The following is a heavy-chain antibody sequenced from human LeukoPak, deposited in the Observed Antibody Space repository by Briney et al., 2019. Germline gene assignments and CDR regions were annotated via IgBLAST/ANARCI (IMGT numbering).Heavy chain of an antibody. J-gene: IGHJ4*02. Sequence: SETLSLTCAVYGGSFSGYYWSWIRQPPGKGLEWIGEINHSGSTNYNPSLKSRVTISVDTSKNQFSLKLSSVTAADTAVYYCARRDSSSWYTQAFDYWGQGTLVTVSS. V-gene: IGHV4-34*01. CDR3: ARRDSSSWYTQAFDY. CDR2: INHSGST. CDR1: GGSFSGYY. D-gene: IGHD6-13*01.